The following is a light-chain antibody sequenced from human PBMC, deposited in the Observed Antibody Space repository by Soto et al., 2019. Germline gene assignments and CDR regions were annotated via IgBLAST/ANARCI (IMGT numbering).Light chain of an antibody. CDR2: DVS. CDR3: SSYTSSSTLVV. CDR1: SSDVGGYNY. Sequence: QSVLTQPVSVSGSPGQSITISCTGTSSDVGGYNYVSWYQQHPCKAPKLMIYDVSNRPSGVSNRFSGSKSGNTASLTISGLQAEDEADYYCSSYTSSSTLVVFGGGTKLTVL. V-gene: IGLV2-14*01. J-gene: IGLJ2*01.